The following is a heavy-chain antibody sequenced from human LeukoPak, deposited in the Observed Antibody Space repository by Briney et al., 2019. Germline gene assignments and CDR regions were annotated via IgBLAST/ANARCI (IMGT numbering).Heavy chain of an antibody. J-gene: IGHJ4*02. CDR1: GFTFNRYW. CDR2: ILNDGGST. D-gene: IGHD3-10*02. CDR3: VRHNYVYDY. V-gene: IGHV3-74*01. Sequence: GGSLRLSCAASGFTFNRYWMHWVRQAPGEGPVWVAHILNDGGSTSYADSVKGRFTISRDNAKNTLSLQMNSLKAEDTAVYYCVRHNYVYDYWGQGTPVTVSS.